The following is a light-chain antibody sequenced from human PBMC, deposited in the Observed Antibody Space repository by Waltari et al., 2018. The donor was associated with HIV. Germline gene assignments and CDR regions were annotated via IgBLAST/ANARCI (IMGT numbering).Light chain of an antibody. CDR3: QVWDSSRGLSFV. V-gene: IGLV3-21*02. Sequence: SYVLIRPPSVSVAPGQTATITCGGNNIESKSVHWYQQKPGQAPVLVVSDDHDRPSGIPERVSGSNSGNTATLTISRVEAGDEADYYCQVWDSSRGLSFVFGSGTKVTVL. J-gene: IGLJ1*01. CDR2: DDH. CDR1: NIESKS.